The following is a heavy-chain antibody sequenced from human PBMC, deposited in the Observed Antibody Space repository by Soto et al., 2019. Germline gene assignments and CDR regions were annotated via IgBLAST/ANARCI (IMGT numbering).Heavy chain of an antibody. V-gene: IGHV3-7*01. CDR2: INQDGTES. Sequence: EVQLVESGGGLVQPGGSLRLSCVVSGLTFSNYWMSWVRQAPGKGLEWVANINQDGTESYYVDSVKGRFTISRDNAKNSLYLQMTSPRAEDTAVYYCARPARECSSPGCANGGQGTLVTVSS. CDR3: ARPARECSSPGCAN. J-gene: IGHJ4*02. CDR1: GLTFSNYW. D-gene: IGHD2-2*01.